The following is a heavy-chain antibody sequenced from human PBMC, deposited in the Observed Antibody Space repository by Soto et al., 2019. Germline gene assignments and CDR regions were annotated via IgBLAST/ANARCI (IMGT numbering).Heavy chain of an antibody. CDR1: GYTFTGYY. D-gene: IGHD2-2*01. Sequence: ASVKVSCKASGYTFTGYYMHWVRQAPGQGLEWMGWINPNSGGTNYAQKFQGWVTMTRDTSISTAYMELSRLRSDDTAVYYCARGLRGCSSTSCYWAYHYYGMDVWGQGTTVTVSS. CDR2: INPNSGGT. J-gene: IGHJ6*02. CDR3: ARGLRGCSSTSCYWAYHYYGMDV. V-gene: IGHV1-2*04.